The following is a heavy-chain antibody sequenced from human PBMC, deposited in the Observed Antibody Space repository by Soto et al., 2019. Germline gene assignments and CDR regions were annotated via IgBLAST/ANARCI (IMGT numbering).Heavy chain of an antibody. V-gene: IGHV3-48*01. CDR1: GFTFSSYS. CDR2: ISSSSSTI. Sequence: EVQLVESGGGLVQPGGSLRLSCAASGFTFSSYSMNWVRQAPGKGLEWVSYISSSSSTIYYEDSVKGRFTSSRDNPKNSPYRQMSSLRAEDTAVYYCARGAYLNWFDPWGQGTLVTVSS. J-gene: IGHJ5*02. CDR3: ARGAYLNWFDP.